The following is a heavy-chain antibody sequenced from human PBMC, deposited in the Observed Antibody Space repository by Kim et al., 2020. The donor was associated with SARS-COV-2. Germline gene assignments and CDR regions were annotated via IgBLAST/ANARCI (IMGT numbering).Heavy chain of an antibody. CDR3: ARDAGGSFDY. Sequence: GXSLRLSCAXSGFTFTNYWMYWVRQAPGKGLVWVSRIDNDGSSTIYADSVKGRFTISRDNAKNTLYVQMNSLRVEDTAVYYCARDAGGSFDYWGQGTLVTVSS. J-gene: IGHJ4*02. CDR2: IDNDGSST. D-gene: IGHD5-12*01. V-gene: IGHV3-74*01. CDR1: GFTFTNYW.